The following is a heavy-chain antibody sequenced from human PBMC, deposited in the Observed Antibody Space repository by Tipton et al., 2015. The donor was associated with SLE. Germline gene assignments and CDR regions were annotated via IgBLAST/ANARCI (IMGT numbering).Heavy chain of an antibody. J-gene: IGHJ3*02. D-gene: IGHD3-22*01. V-gene: IGHV4-34*01. Sequence: TLSLTCAVYGGSFSGYYWSWIRQPPGKGLEWIGEINPSGNTNYNPSLKSRVTISVDTSKNQFSLKLNSVTAADTAVYYCARDVAYYDSYDGFDIWGQGTMVTVSS. CDR2: INPSGNT. CDR3: ARDVAYYDSYDGFDI. CDR1: GGSFSGYY.